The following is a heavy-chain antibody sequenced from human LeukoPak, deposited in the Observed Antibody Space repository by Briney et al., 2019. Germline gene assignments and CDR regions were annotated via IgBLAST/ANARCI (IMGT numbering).Heavy chain of an antibody. D-gene: IGHD6-13*01. J-gene: IGHJ4*02. CDR1: GFPFNAYW. CDR3: ARSLPYGTTWYGRADF. V-gene: IGHV3-7*03. CDR2: IRKNGDKK. Sequence: PGGSLRLSRAASGFPFNAYWMTWVRQAPGKGLEGVPNIRKNGDKKYYVDSVKGRFTISRDNAMNSLYLQMNSLRAEDTAIYYCARSLPYGTTWYGRADFWGQGTLVTVS.